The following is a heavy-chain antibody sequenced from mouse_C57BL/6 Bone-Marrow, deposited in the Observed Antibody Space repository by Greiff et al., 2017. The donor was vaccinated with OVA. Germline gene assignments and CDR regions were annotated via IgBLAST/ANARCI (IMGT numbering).Heavy chain of an antibody. Sequence: EVKLQESGPGLVKPSQSLSLTCSVTGYSITSGYYWNWIRQFPGNKLEWMGYISYDGSNNYNPSLKNRISITRDTSKNQFFLKLNSVTTEDTATYYCARDRGTTEYFDYWGQGTTLTVSS. V-gene: IGHV3-6*01. CDR3: ARDRGTTEYFDY. CDR1: GYSITSGYY. J-gene: IGHJ2*01. D-gene: IGHD1-1*01. CDR2: ISYDGSN.